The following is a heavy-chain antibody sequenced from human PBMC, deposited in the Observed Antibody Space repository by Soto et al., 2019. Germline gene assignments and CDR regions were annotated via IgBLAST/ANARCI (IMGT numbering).Heavy chain of an antibody. CDR2: ISYDGSNK. Sequence: GGSLRLSCAASGFTFSSYAMHWVRQAPGKGLEWVAVISYDGSNKYYADSVKGRFTISRDNSKNTLYLQMNSLRAEDTAVYYCARVPYDSSGYYSPWAYYRMDVWGQGXTVTVSS. D-gene: IGHD3-22*01. V-gene: IGHV3-30-3*01. CDR3: ARVPYDSSGYYSPWAYYRMDV. CDR1: GFTFSSYA. J-gene: IGHJ6*02.